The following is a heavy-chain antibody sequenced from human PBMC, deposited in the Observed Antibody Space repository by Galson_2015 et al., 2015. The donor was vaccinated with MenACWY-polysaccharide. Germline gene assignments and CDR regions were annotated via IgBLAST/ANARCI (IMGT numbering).Heavy chain of an antibody. Sequence: ETLSLTCIVSGDSITNYFWSWIRQPAGKGLEWIGRFNTRGRTDYNPSLKSRVTVSVDTSKNQFSVKLTSVTAADTGVYYCAREYGEVTAHRMDVWGQGTTVIVSS. CDR3: AREYGEVTAHRMDV. CDR1: GDSITNYF. J-gene: IGHJ6*02. CDR2: FNTRGRT. D-gene: IGHD4-11*01. V-gene: IGHV4-4*07.